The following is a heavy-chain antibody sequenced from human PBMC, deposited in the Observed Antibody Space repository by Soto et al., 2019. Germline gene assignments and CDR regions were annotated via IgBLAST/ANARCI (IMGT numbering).Heavy chain of an antibody. J-gene: IGHJ4*02. D-gene: IGHD3-10*01. Sequence: QVQLQESGPGLVKPSQTLSLTCTVSGGSISSTYYWSWVRHHPGKGLEWIGYIHYSGSTYYNPSLESRLTISIDTSKNQFYLKLSSVTAADTAMYYCARRESGRPLDYWGQGTLVTVSS. V-gene: IGHV4-31*03. CDR1: GGSISSTYY. CDR2: IHYSGST. CDR3: ARRESGRPLDY.